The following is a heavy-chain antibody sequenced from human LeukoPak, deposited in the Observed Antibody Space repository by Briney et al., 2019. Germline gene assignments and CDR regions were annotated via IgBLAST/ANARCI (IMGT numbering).Heavy chain of an antibody. J-gene: IGHJ5*02. CDR3: AREYPRTHYYDSSGLNWFDP. CDR2: ISSSGSTI. D-gene: IGHD3-22*01. CDR1: GFTFSDYY. Sequence: GSLRLSCAASGFTFSDYYMSWIRQAPGKGLDWVSYISSSGSTIYYADSVKGRFTISRDNAKNSLYLQMNSLRAEDTAVYYCAREYPRTHYYDSSGLNWFDPWGQGTLVTVSS. V-gene: IGHV3-11*01.